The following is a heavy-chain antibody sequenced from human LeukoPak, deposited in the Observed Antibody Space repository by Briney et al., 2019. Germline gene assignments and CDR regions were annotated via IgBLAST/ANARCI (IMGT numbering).Heavy chain of an antibody. J-gene: IGHJ4*02. Sequence: PSETLSLTCTVSGGSIIDFYWSWIRQPPGKGLEWIGNVFYSGSTNYNPSLKSRVTISVDTSKNQFSLKLSSVTAADTAVYFCARHCGATCDRAFDYWGQGTLVTVSS. CDR3: ARHCGATCDRAFDY. CDR2: VFYSGST. CDR1: GGSIIDFY. V-gene: IGHV4-59*08. D-gene: IGHD2-15*01.